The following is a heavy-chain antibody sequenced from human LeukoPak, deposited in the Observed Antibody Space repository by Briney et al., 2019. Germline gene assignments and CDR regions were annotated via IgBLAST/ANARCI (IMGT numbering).Heavy chain of an antibody. J-gene: IGHJ3*02. CDR1: GFTFSSYG. CDR2: ISYDGSNK. Sequence: GGSLRLSCAASGFTFSSYGMHGVRQAPGKGLEWVAVISYDGSNKYYADSVKGRFTISRDNSKNTLYLQMNSLRAEDTAVYYCAKDIISGSYFYAFDIWGQGTMVIVSS. V-gene: IGHV3-30*18. CDR3: AKDIISGSYFYAFDI. D-gene: IGHD1-26*01.